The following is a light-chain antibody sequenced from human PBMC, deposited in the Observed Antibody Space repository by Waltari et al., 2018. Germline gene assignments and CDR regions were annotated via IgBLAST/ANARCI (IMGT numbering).Light chain of an antibody. CDR3: QQRTSWPPT. CDR2: DAS. CDR1: QTISTF. V-gene: IGKV3-11*01. Sequence: DIVLTQSPATLSLSPGERATLSCRASQTISTFSAWYQQKPGQPPRLLIYDASTRVTGIPARFSGSGSGTDFTLTISSLEPEDFAVYYCQQRTSWPPTFGGGTKVEIK. J-gene: IGKJ4*01.